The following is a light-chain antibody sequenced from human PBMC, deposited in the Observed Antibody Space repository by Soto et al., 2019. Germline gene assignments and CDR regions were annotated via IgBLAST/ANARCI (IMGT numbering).Light chain of an antibody. CDR2: RAS. J-gene: IGKJ1*01. Sequence: EIVMTQSPATLSVSPGARAPLSCRASQSVSSNLAWYQHRPGQAPRLLIYRASTRATGIPARFSGSGSGTDFTLTISRLEPEDFAVYYCQQRNNWPWTFGQGTRWIS. CDR3: QQRNNWPWT. V-gene: IGKV3-15*01. CDR1: QSVSSN.